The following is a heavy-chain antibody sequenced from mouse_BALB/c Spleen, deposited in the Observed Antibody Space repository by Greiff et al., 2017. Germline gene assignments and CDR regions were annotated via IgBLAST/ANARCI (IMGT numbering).Heavy chain of an antibody. CDR1: GFDFSRYW. CDR2: INPDSSTI. CDR3: ARGYYYGSSPWFAY. D-gene: IGHD1-1*01. J-gene: IGHJ3*01. Sequence: EVKLLESGGGLVQPGGSLKLSCAASGFDFSRYWMSWVRQAPGKGLEWIGEINPDSSTINYTPSLKDKFIISRDNAKNTLYLQMSKVRSEDTALYYCARGYYYGSSPWFAYWGQGTLVTVSA. V-gene: IGHV4-1*02.